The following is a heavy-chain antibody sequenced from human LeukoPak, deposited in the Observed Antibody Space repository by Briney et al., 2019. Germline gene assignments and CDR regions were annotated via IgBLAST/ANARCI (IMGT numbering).Heavy chain of an antibody. CDR3: ATRDGCSSTSCFPFDY. D-gene: IGHD2-2*01. CDR1: GYTFTGYY. J-gene: IGHJ4*02. Sequence: ASVKVSCKASGYTFTGYYMHWVRQAPGQGLEWMGWINPNSGGTNYAQKFQGWVTMTRDTSISTAYMELSRLRSDDTAVYYCATRDGCSSTSCFPFDYWGQGTLVTVSS. CDR2: INPNSGGT. V-gene: IGHV1-2*04.